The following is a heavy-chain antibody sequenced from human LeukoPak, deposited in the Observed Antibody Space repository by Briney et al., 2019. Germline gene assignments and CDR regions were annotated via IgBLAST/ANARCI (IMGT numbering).Heavy chain of an antibody. J-gene: IGHJ3*02. CDR3: ATNEVAFDI. D-gene: IGHD1-1*01. CDR1: GGSFSGYY. V-gene: IGHV4-34*01. Sequence: SETLSLTCAVYGGSFSGYYWSWIRQPPGKGLEWIGEINHSGSTNYNPSLKSRVTISVDTSKNQFSLKLSSVTAAYTAVYYCATNEVAFDIWGQGTMVTVSS. CDR2: INHSGST.